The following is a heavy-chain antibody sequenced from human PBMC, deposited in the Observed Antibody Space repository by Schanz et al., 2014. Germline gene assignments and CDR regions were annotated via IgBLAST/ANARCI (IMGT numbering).Heavy chain of an antibody. CDR1: GFTFNSYA. J-gene: IGHJ4*02. D-gene: IGHD2-21*01. V-gene: IGHV3-30-3*01. Sequence: QVQVVESGGGVVQPGGSLRLSCAASGFTFNSYAFHWVRQAPGKGLEWVALISYDGNTKYYADSVKGRFTISRDNSKNTLYLQVNSLRAEDTAVYYCAREDCSATSCYFRYWGQGTLXTVSP. CDR2: ISYDGNTK. CDR3: AREDCSATSCYFRY.